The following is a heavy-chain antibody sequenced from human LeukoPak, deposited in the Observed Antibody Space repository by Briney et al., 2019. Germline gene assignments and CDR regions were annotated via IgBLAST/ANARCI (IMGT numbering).Heavy chain of an antibody. J-gene: IGHJ4*02. CDR3: AKDRRGYYYDSSGYYPSDY. D-gene: IGHD3-22*01. CDR1: VFTFSSDS. V-gene: IGHV3-30*18. CDR2: ISYDGSNE. Sequence: GAMRLSCAASVFTFSSDSMHGVRQARGKGLEWVAVISYDGSNEYYADSVKGRCTISRDNSKNTLYLQMNSLRAEDTAVYYCAKDRRGYYYDSSGYYPSDYWGQGTLVTVSS.